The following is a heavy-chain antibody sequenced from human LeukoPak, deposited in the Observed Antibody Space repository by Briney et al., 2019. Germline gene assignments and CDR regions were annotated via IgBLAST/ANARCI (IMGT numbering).Heavy chain of an antibody. J-gene: IGHJ5*02. CDR1: GGSISSNY. CDR2: ISYTGST. Sequence: SETLSLTCFVSGGSISSNYWTWIRQPPGKGLEWIGYISYTGSTKYNPSLKSRVTISVDTSKNQFSLRLSSVTAADTAVHYCARSPPSYNSEYNWFDPWGQGTLVTVSS. D-gene: IGHD1-1*01. V-gene: IGHV4-59*08. CDR3: ARSPPSYNSEYNWFDP.